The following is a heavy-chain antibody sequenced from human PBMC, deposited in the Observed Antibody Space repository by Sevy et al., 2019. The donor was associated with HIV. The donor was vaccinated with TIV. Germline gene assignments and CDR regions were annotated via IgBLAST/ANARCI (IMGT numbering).Heavy chain of an antibody. CDR3: ARALGYCFSASCRTTYGLDV. D-gene: IGHD2-15*01. CDR2: IWYDGNNK. V-gene: IGHV3-33*01. J-gene: IGHJ6*02. CDR1: GFSFSNFG. Sequence: GGSLRLSCAASGFSFSNFGMHWVRQAPGKGLEWVAVIWYDGNNKLYGDSVKGRFTISRDNSENTLFLQMSSLGAEDTAVYYCARALGYCFSASCRTTYGLDVWGQGTTVTVSS.